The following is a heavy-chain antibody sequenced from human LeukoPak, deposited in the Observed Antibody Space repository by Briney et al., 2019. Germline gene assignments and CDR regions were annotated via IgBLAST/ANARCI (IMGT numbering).Heavy chain of an antibody. V-gene: IGHV3-48*01. Sequence: TGGSLRLPCAASGFTFCDNSMNWVRQAPGKGLEWISYIRSSGSSTYYTDSVKGRFTISRDNAKNSLYLQMSSLRAEDTAVYYCARSRSGFYFDYWGQGALVTVSS. J-gene: IGHJ4*02. CDR3: ARSRSGFYFDY. CDR1: GFTFCDNS. CDR2: IRSSGSST. D-gene: IGHD3-9*01.